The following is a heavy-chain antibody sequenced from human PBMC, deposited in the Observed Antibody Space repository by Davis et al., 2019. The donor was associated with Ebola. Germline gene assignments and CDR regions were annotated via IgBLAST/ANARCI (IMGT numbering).Heavy chain of an antibody. D-gene: IGHD2-21*02. V-gene: IGHV4-34*01. CDR1: GGSFSGYY. Sequence: MPSETLSLTCAVYGGSFSGYYWSWIRQPPGKGLEWIGEINHSGSTNYNPSLKSRVTISVDTSKNQFSLKLSSVTAADTAVYYCARAPIVVVTAGPPYYYYYGMDVWGKGTTVTVSS. J-gene: IGHJ6*04. CDR3: ARAPIVVVTAGPPYYYYYGMDV. CDR2: INHSGST.